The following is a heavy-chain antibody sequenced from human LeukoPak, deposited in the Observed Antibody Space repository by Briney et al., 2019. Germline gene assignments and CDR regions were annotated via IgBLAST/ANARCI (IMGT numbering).Heavy chain of an antibody. V-gene: IGHV3-74*01. D-gene: IGHD1-26*01. J-gene: IGHJ6*02. CDR1: GFAFSIYS. Sequence: PGGSLRLSCAASGFAFSIYSMNWVRQAPGKGLVWVSRINSDGSSTSYADSVKGRFTISRDNAKNTLYLQMNSLRAEDTAVYYCARVPLQGWWELQNPYGMDVWGQGTTVTVSS. CDR2: INSDGSST. CDR3: ARVPLQGWWELQNPYGMDV.